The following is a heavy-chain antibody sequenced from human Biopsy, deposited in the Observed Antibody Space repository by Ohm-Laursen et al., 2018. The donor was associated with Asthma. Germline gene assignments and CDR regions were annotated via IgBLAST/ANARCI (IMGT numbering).Heavy chain of an antibody. CDR3: ARDSYSSGLYDDFES. V-gene: IGHV3-11*01. J-gene: IGHJ4*02. Sequence: SLRLSCAASGFTFSYYYMSWIRQAPGKGLERISYINGKSNSIEYADSVKGRFTISRDNAKNSLYLQMNSLRAEDTAVYYCARDSYSSGLYDDFESWGQGTLVTVSS. CDR1: GFTFSYYY. D-gene: IGHD6-19*01. CDR2: INGKSNSI.